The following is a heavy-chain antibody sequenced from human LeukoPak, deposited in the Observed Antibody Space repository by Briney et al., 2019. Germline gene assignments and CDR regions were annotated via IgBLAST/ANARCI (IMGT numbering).Heavy chain of an antibody. D-gene: IGHD2-2*01. CDR3: AKEPREYCSSTSCPNWLDP. J-gene: IGHJ5*02. Sequence: PGGSLSLSCAASGFTFSTYAMSWVRQAPGKGLEWVSAISGSGGTTYYADSVKGRFTISRDNSKNTLYLQMNSLRADDTAVCYCAKEPREYCSSTSCPNWLDPWGQGTLVTVSS. CDR2: ISGSGGTT. V-gene: IGHV3-23*01. CDR1: GFTFSTYA.